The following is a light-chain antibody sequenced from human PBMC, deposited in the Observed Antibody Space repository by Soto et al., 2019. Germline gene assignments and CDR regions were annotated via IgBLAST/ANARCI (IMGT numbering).Light chain of an antibody. Sequence: QSALTQPASVSGSPGQSITISCTGSSSDVGAYKYVSWFQQHPGKAPKLIIYEVSNRPSGVSDRFSGSKSGNTASLTISGRQAEDEADYHCISYTTTTAWVFGGGTKLTVL. CDR1: SSDVGAYKY. CDR3: ISYTTTTAWV. J-gene: IGLJ3*02. V-gene: IGLV2-14*01. CDR2: EVS.